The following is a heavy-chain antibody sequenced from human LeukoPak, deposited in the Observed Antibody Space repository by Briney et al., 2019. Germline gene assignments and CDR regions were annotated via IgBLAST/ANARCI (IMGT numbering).Heavy chain of an antibody. CDR3: AKDGSSSWNYYFDY. V-gene: IGHV3-30*02. CDR2: IRYDGSNK. D-gene: IGHD6-13*01. Sequence: PGGSLRLSCAASGFTFTSYGMHWVRHAPGKGLEWVAFIRYDGSNKDYADSVKGRFTISRDNSENTLYLQMNSLRAEDTAVYYCAKDGSSSWNYYFDYWGQGILVTVSS. CDR1: GFTFTSYG. J-gene: IGHJ4*02.